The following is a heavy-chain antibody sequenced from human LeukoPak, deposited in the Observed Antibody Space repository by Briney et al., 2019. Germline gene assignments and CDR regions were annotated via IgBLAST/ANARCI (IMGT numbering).Heavy chain of an antibody. Sequence: GASVKVSCKASGYTSTGYYMHWVRQAPGQGLEWMGWINPNSGGTNYAQKLQGRVTMTRDTSISTAYMELSRLRSDDTAVYYCARGSLRSGSPPSYYFDYWGQGTLVTVSS. J-gene: IGHJ4*02. CDR1: GYTSTGYY. CDR3: ARGSLRSGSPPSYYFDY. V-gene: IGHV1-2*02. D-gene: IGHD3-10*01. CDR2: INPNSGGT.